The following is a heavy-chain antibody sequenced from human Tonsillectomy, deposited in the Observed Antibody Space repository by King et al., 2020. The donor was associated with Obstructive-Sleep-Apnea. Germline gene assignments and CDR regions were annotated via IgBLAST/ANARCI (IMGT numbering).Heavy chain of an antibody. CDR1: GFTFSLYA. CDR3: AGVSKKIHSWKFGAFDP. J-gene: IGHJ5*02. V-gene: IGHV3-30*04. D-gene: IGHD1-1*01. CDR2: ISFDGANQ. Sequence: VQLVESGGGVVQPGRSLSLSCAASGFTFSLYAMHWVRQGPGKGLEWLAPISFDGANQFYADSVKGRFIISRDNSKNTLYLQMSGLRSDDTATYYCAGVSKKIHSWKFGAFDPWGQGALVTVSS.